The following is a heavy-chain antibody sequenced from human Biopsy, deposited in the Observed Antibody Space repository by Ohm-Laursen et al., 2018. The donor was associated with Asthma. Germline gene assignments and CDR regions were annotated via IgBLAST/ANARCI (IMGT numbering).Heavy chain of an antibody. CDR1: GGTFNTYA. Sequence: SSEKVSCKSLGGTFNTYAIGWVRQAPGQGLEWMGGINSVFGTTTYPQKFQDRVTITADDSTSTVYMELSSLRSEDTAVYYCARKAGSCISRTCYSLDFWGQGTLVTVSS. D-gene: IGHD2-2*01. J-gene: IGHJ4*02. CDR2: INSVFGTT. V-gene: IGHV1-69*01. CDR3: ARKAGSCISRTCYSLDF.